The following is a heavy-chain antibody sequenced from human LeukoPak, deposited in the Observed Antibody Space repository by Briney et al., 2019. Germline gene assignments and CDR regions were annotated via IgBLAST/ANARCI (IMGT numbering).Heavy chain of an antibody. CDR2: IYYSGST. CDR1: GGSISSGGYY. D-gene: IGHD6-6*01. J-gene: IGHJ5*02. V-gene: IGHV4-31*03. Sequence: PSETLSLTCTVSGGSISSGGYYWSWIRQHPGKGLEWIGYIYYSGSTYYNPSLKSRVTISVDTSKNQFSLKLSSVTAADTAVYYCASEYSSSNWFDPWGQGTLVTVSP. CDR3: ASEYSSSNWFDP.